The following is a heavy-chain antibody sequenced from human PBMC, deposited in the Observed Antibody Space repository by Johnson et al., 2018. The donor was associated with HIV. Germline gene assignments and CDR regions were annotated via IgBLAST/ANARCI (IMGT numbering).Heavy chain of an antibody. CDR2: ISYDGSNK. CDR3: ARERGYFGNPAFDI. J-gene: IGHJ3*02. Sequence: QMQLVESGGGLVQPGGSLRLSCAASGFTFSSYAMSWVRQAPGKGLEWVAVISYDGSNKYYSDSVKGRFTISRENAKNSLYLQMNSLRTEDTAMYYCARERGYFGNPAFDIWGQGTTVTVSS. V-gene: IGHV3-30*03. CDR1: GFTFSSYA. D-gene: IGHD4-23*01.